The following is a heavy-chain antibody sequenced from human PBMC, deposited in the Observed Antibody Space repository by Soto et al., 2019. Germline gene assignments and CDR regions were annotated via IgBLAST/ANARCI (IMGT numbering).Heavy chain of an antibody. CDR1: GDSISRSHW. V-gene: IGHV4-4*02. CDR3: ARVRYDRSGFDP. Sequence: QVQLQESGPGLVRPSGALSVTCAVSGDSISRSHWWSWVRQSPGKGLEWIGEISHSGITNYNPSLKSRVTISGDKSKNQLSLKLTSVTAEDTAVYYCARVRYDRSGFDPWGQATVVSVSS. D-gene: IGHD3-22*01. J-gene: IGHJ5*02. CDR2: ISHSGIT.